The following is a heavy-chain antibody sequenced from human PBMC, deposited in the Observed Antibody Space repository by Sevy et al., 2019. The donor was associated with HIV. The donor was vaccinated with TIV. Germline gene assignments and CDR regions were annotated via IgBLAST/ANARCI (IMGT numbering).Heavy chain of an antibody. Sequence: ASVKVSCKASGYTFTSYYMHWVRQAPGQGLEWMGIINPSGGSTSYAEKFQGRVTMTRDTSTCTVYMELSSLTSEDTAVYYCAREAYVGAAPAPPPGILRVHYGMDVWGQGTTVTVSS. CDR2: INPSGGST. CDR1: GYTFTSYY. CDR3: AREAYVGAAPAPPPGILRVHYGMDV. D-gene: IGHD6-13*01. V-gene: IGHV1-46*01. J-gene: IGHJ6*02.